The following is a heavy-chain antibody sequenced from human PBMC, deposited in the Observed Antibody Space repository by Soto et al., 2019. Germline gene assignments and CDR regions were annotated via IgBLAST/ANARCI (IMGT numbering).Heavy chain of an antibody. CDR1: GGSISSSNW. V-gene: IGHV4-4*02. CDR2: IYHSGST. D-gene: IGHD6-13*01. J-gene: IGHJ5*02. CDR3: ASTGSSSSWSNWFDP. Sequence: PSETLSLTCAVSGGSISSSNWWSWVRQPPGKGLEWIGEIYHSGSTNYNPSLKSRVTISVDKSKNQFSLKLSSVTAADTAVYYCASTGSSSSWSNWFDPWGQGTLVTVS.